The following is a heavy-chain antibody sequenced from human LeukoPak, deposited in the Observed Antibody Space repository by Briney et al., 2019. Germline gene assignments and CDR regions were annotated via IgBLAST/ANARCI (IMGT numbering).Heavy chain of an antibody. D-gene: IGHD2-21*02. V-gene: IGHV1-69*04. CDR3: ARAMVVTAISYSMDV. CDR1: GGTFSTYA. J-gene: IGHJ6*02. CDR2: IIPILGIA. Sequence: ASVKVSCKASGGTFSTYAISWVRQAPGQGLEWMGRIIPILGIANYAQKFQGRVTITADKSTSTVYMELSSLRSEDTAVYYCARAMVVTAISYSMDVWGQGTTVTVSS.